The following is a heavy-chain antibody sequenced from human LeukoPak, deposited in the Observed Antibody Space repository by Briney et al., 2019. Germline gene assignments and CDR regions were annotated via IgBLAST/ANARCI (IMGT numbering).Heavy chain of an antibody. J-gene: IGHJ4*02. CDR3: ARDNDSRDPPHFDY. D-gene: IGHD3-16*01. CDR1: GVTFCNFA. V-gene: IGHV1-69*06. Sequence: GASVQVSCKASGVTFCNFAISWVRQAPGQGLEWMGGIIPIFGTANYAQKFQGRVTITADKSTSTAYMELSSLRSEDTAVYYCARDNDSRDPPHFDYWGQGTLVTVSA. CDR2: IIPIFGTA.